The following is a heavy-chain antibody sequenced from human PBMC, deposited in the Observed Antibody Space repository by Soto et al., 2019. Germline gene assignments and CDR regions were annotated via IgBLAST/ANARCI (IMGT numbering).Heavy chain of an antibody. Sequence: QVQLVQSGAEVKKPGASVKVSCKASGYTFTSYDIIWVRQATGQGLEWMGWMNPSTGNTDSAEKLQGRLTMTRNTSISTVYMELSSLNFEDTAVNYCARGRIIVVGGFDPWGQGTLVTVSS. D-gene: IGHD3-22*01. CDR3: ARGRIIVVGGFDP. CDR1: GYTFTSYD. CDR2: MNPSTGNT. V-gene: IGHV1-8*01. J-gene: IGHJ5*02.